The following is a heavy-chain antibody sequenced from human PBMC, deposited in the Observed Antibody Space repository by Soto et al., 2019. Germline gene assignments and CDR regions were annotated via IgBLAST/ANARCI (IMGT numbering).Heavy chain of an antibody. V-gene: IGHV3-74*01. CDR2: IDNAGTDS. D-gene: IGHD3-10*01. Sequence: EVQLVESGGGLVQPGGSLRLSCAASGFTLSGRSMHWVRQAPGKGLVWVSGIDNAGTDSTYADSVKGRFTSSRDNAKNMLYLQMNSLGVEDTAVYYCARGWFGRDVWGKGTTVTVSS. CDR1: GFTLSGRS. CDR3: ARGWFGRDV. J-gene: IGHJ6*04.